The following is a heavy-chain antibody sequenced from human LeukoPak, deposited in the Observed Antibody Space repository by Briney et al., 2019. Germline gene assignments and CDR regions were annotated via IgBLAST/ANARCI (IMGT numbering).Heavy chain of an antibody. CDR3: ATRGY. Sequence: SETLSLTCTVSGGSISSDYWQWIRQPPGKGLEWVGYIYNSGNNHYNSSLKSRVTISIDTSKNQFSLKLASVAAADTAVYYCATRGYWGQGTLVAVSS. CDR1: GGSISSDY. V-gene: IGHV4-59*08. D-gene: IGHD3-10*01. CDR2: IYNSGNN. J-gene: IGHJ4*02.